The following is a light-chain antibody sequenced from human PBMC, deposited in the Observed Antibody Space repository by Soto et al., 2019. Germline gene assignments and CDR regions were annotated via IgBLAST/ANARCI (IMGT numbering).Light chain of an antibody. CDR1: SSDVGGYNY. V-gene: IGLV2-14*01. CDR2: EVS. CDR3: SSYTNTHTLAVL. Sequence: QSVLTQPASVSGSPGQSITISCTGTSSDVGGYNYVSWYQQHPGKAPRLMIYEVSNRPSGVSYRFSGSKSGNTASLTISGLRSEDEADYYCSSYTNTHTLAVLFGGGTKVTVL. J-gene: IGLJ2*01.